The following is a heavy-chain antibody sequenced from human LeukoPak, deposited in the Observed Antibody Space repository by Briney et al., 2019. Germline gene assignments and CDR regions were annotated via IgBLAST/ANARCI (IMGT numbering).Heavy chain of an antibody. CDR1: GFTFSSYA. D-gene: IGHD2-21*02. CDR2: ISSSGANT. V-gene: IGHV3-23*01. Sequence: GGSLRLSCAASGFTFSSYAMSWVRQAPGKGLEWVSSISSSGANTYYADSVKGRFTISRDNSKNTLYLQMSSLRVEDTAVYYCAKRDRPCSGDCSAPHYFDYWGQGTLVTVSS. CDR3: AKRDRPCSGDCSAPHYFDY. J-gene: IGHJ4*02.